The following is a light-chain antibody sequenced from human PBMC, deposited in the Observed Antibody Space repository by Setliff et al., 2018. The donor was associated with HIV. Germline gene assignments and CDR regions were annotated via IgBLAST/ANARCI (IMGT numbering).Light chain of an antibody. CDR2: GVG. J-gene: IGLJ1*01. Sequence: LTQPASVSGSPGQSITISCTGTSSDVGGYDYVSWYQQHPGKVPKLMLYGVGNRPSGVSNRFSGSKSGNTASLTISGLQAEDEADYYCCSYTSSTTLVFGTGTKVTVL. CDR3: CSYTSSTTLV. CDR1: SSDVGGYDY. V-gene: IGLV2-14*01.